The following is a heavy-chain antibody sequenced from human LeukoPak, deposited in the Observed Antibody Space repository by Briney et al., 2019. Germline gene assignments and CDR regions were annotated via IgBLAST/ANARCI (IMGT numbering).Heavy chain of an antibody. CDR2: ISDSGGST. V-gene: IGHV3-23*01. CDR1: GFTFSSYA. D-gene: IGHD2-15*01. CDR3: AKIACSGGSCYLGGWFDP. Sequence: SGGSLRLSCAASGFTFSSYAMSWVRQAPGKGLEWVSSISDSGGSTYYADSVKGRFTISRDNSKNTLYLQMNSLRAEDTAVYYCAKIACSGGSCYLGGWFDPWGQGTLVTVSS. J-gene: IGHJ5*02.